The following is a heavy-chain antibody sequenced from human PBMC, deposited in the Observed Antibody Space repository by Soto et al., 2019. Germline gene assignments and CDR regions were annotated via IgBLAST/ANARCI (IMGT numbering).Heavy chain of an antibody. CDR1: GYTFSDYY. Sequence: ASVKISCKASGYTFSDYYIHWVRQAPGQGLEWMGWINPNSGGTKYAPKFQGGVTMTRDTSITTAYMELSRLRSGDTAVYYCAREPATAKPEGVDFWGQGTLVTVSS. V-gene: IGHV1-2*02. CDR3: AREPATAKPEGVDF. J-gene: IGHJ4*02. D-gene: IGHD1-1*01. CDR2: INPNSGGT.